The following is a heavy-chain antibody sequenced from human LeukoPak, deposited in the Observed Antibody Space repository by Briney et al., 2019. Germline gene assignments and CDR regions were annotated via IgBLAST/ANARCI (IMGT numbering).Heavy chain of an antibody. V-gene: IGHV3-30*18. Sequence: PGRSLRLSCAASGFIFSSYGMHWVRQAPGKGLEWVAVISYDGSNKYYADSVKGRFTISRDNSKNTLYLQMNSLRAEDTAVYYCAKDDLTLWELPDYWGQGTLVTVSS. J-gene: IGHJ4*02. D-gene: IGHD1-26*01. CDR3: AKDDLTLWELPDY. CDR2: ISYDGSNK. CDR1: GFIFSSYG.